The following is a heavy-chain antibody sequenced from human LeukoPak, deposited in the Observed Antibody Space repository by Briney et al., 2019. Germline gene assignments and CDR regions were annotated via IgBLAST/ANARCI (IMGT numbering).Heavy chain of an antibody. D-gene: IGHD6-19*01. J-gene: IGHJ4*02. V-gene: IGHV4-4*07. CDR2: IYTSGST. CDR3: ASSIAVAGTDH. Sequence: PSETLSLTCTVSGGSISSYYWSWIRQPAGKGLEWIGRIYTSGSTNYNPSLKSRATMSVDTSKNQFSLKLSSVTAADTAVYYCASSIAVAGTDHWGQGTLVTVSS. CDR1: GGSISSYY.